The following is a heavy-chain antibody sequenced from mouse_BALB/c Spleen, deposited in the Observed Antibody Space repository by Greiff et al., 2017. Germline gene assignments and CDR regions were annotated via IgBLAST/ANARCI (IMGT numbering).Heavy chain of an antibody. CDR1: GFTFSSYG. CDR3: AREGSPSMDY. J-gene: IGHJ4*01. Sequence: EVKLMESGGDLVKPGGSLKLSCAASGFTFSSYGMSWVRQTPDKRLEWVATISSGGSYTYYPDSVKGRFTISRVNAKNTLYLQMSSLKSEDTAMYYCAREGSPSMDYWGQGTSVTVSS. V-gene: IGHV5-6*01. CDR2: ISSGGSYT.